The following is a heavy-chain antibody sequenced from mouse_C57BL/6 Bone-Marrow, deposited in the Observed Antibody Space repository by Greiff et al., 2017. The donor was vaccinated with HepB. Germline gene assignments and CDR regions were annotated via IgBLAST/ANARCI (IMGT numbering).Heavy chain of an antibody. V-gene: IGHV2-2*01. CDR1: GFSLTSYG. CDR3: ARKKGNYFDY. Sequence: VKLMQSGPGLVQPSQSLSITCTVTGFSLTSYGVHWVRQSPGKGLEWLGVIWSGGSTDYNADFITRVSISKDNSKSKVFFKMSSLPADDTAIYYCARKKGNYFDYWGQGTTLTVSS. J-gene: IGHJ2*01. CDR2: IWSGGST.